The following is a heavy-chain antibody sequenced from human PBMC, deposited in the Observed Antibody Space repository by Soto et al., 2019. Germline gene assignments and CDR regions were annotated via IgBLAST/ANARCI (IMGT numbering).Heavy chain of an antibody. J-gene: IGHJ6*02. CDR2: INAGNGNT. V-gene: IGHV1-3*01. D-gene: IGHD6-19*01. CDR3: ARAYLTDRISQGPADIAVAGTAGGMDV. Sequence: QVQLVQSGAEVKKPGASVKVSCKASGYTFTSYAMHWVRQAPGQRLEWMGWINAGNGNTKYSQKFQGRVTITRDTSASTAYMELSSLRSEDTAVYYCARAYLTDRISQGPADIAVAGTAGGMDVWGQGTTVTVSS. CDR1: GYTFTSYA.